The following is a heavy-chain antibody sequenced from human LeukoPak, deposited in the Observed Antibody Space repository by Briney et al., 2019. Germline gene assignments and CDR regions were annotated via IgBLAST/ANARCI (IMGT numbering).Heavy chain of an antibody. CDR3: ARASGVAAAGPDY. Sequence: ASVTVSCKASGYTFTGYYMHWVRQAPGQGLEWMGWINPNSGGTNYAQKFQGRVTMTRDTSISTAYMELSRLRSDDTAVYYCARASGVAAAGPDYWGQGTLVTVSS. D-gene: IGHD6-13*01. J-gene: IGHJ4*02. CDR1: GYTFTGYY. CDR2: INPNSGGT. V-gene: IGHV1-2*02.